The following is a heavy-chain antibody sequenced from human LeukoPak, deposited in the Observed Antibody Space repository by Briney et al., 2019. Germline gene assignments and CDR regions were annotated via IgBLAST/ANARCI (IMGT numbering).Heavy chain of an antibody. J-gene: IGHJ5*02. D-gene: IGHD3-10*01. V-gene: IGHV1-46*01. CDR1: GYTFTSYY. CDR3: ARGVLLWFGELFVPFDP. Sequence: GASVKVSCKASGYTFTSYYMHWVRQAPGQGLEWMGIINPSGGSTSYAQKFQGRVTMTRDMSTSTVYMELSSLRSEDTAVYYCARGVLLWFGELFVPFDPWGQGTLVTVSS. CDR2: INPSGGST.